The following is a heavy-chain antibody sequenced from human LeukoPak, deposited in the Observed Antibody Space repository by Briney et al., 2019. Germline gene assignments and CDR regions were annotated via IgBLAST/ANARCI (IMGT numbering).Heavy chain of an antibody. Sequence: SETLSLTCAVSGGSISSSNWWSWVRQPPGKGLEWIGEIYHSGSTNYNPSLKSRVTISVDTSKNQFSLKLNSVTAADTAVYYCSRGGYGGLTDFGSWGQGTLVTVSS. CDR2: IYHSGST. V-gene: IGHV4-4*02. J-gene: IGHJ4*02. CDR3: SRGGYGGLTDFGS. D-gene: IGHD3-16*01. CDR1: GGSISSSNW.